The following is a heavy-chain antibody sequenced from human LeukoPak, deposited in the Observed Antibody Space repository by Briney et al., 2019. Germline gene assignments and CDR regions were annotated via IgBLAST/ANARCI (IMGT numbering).Heavy chain of an antibody. CDR3: ATAVSGYSSGWYGGGFDY. Sequence: GGSLKISCKGSGYSFTSYWIGWVRQMPGKGLEWMGIIYPGDSDTRYSPSFQGQVTISADKSISTAYLQWSSLKASDTAMYYCATAVSGYSSGWYGGGFDYWGQGTLVTVSS. D-gene: IGHD6-19*01. J-gene: IGHJ4*02. CDR2: IYPGDSDT. CDR1: GYSFTSYW. V-gene: IGHV5-51*01.